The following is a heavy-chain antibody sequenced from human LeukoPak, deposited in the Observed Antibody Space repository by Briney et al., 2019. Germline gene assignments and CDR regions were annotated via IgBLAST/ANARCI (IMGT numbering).Heavy chain of an antibody. CDR1: SGSFSGYY. V-gene: IGHV4-34*01. Sequence: SETLSLTCAVYSGSFSGYYWSWIRQPPGKGLEWIGEINHSGSTNYNPSLKSRVTISVDTSKNQFSLKLSSVTAADTAVYYCARGGRRWLRGGGYFDYWGQGTLVTVSS. D-gene: IGHD5-12*01. CDR2: INHSGST. CDR3: ARGGRRWLRGGGYFDY. J-gene: IGHJ4*02.